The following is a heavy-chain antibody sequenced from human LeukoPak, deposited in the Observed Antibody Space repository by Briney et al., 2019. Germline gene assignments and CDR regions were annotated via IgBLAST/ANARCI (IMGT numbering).Heavy chain of an antibody. CDR1: GFTFSSYA. CDR2: IRYAGSNK. Sequence: GGSLRLSCAASGFTFSSYAMHWVRQAPGKGLEWVAFIRYAGSNKYYADSVKGRFTISRDNSKNTLYLQMNSLRAEDTAVYYCARDQVAARPTLFDYWGQGTLVTVSS. D-gene: IGHD6-6*01. CDR3: ARDQVAARPTLFDY. V-gene: IGHV3-30*02. J-gene: IGHJ4*02.